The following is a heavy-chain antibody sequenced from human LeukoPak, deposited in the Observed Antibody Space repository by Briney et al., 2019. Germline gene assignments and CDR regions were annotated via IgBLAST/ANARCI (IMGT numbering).Heavy chain of an antibody. Sequence: GSLRLSCAASGFTFSTYSMNWVRQAPGKGLEWVSYISSTSGTIYYADSVKGRFTISRDNSKNTLYLQMNSLRAEDTAVYYCAKDIDGYGDPNWFDPWGQGTLVTVSS. D-gene: IGHD4-17*01. V-gene: IGHV3-48*01. CDR2: ISSTSGTI. J-gene: IGHJ5*02. CDR3: AKDIDGYGDPNWFDP. CDR1: GFTFSTYS.